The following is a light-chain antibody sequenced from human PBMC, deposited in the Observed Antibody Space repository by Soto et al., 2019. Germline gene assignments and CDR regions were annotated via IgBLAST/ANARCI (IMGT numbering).Light chain of an antibody. CDR1: QSTSSW. CDR2: KTS. Sequence: DIQMTQSPSTLSASVGDRVTITCRASQSTSSWLAWYQQKPGKAPKLLIYKTSTLESGVPSRFSRSVGGTEFTLTIGCLQPDEFATSYCQQYSSYSYTFGQGTKLEIK. V-gene: IGKV1-5*03. CDR3: QQYSSYSYT. J-gene: IGKJ2*01.